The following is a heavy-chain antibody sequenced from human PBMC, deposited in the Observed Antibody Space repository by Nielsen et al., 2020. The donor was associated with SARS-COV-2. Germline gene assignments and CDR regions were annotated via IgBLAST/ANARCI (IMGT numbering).Heavy chain of an antibody. D-gene: IGHD3-16*02. V-gene: IGHV3-33*03. J-gene: IGHJ6*02. CDR1: GFTFSSYG. CDR3: AKGRRGVISYGMDV. CDR2: IWYDGSNK. Sequence: GESLKISCAASGFTFSSYGMHWVRQAPGKGLEWVAVIWYDGSNKYYADSVKGRFTISRDNGKNSLYLEMISLRAEDTALYYCAKGRRGVISYGMDVWGQGTTVTVSS.